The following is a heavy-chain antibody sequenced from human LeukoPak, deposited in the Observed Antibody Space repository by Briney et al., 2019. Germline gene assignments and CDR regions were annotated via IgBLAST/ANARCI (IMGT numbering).Heavy chain of an antibody. J-gene: IGHJ4*02. CDR1: GGSISSGGYY. CDR2: IYYSGST. Sequence: SQTLSLTCTVSGGSISSGGYYWGWIRQPPGKGLEWIGSIYYSGSTYYNPSLKSRVTISVDTSKNQFSLKLSSVTAADTAVYYCILYYYDSSGYKPIDYWGQGTLVTVSS. CDR3: ILYYYDSSGYKPIDY. D-gene: IGHD3-22*01. V-gene: IGHV4-39*01.